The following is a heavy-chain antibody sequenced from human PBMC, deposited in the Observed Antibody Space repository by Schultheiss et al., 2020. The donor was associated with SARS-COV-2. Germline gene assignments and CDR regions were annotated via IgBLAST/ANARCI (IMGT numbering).Heavy chain of an antibody. V-gene: IGHV3-64D*06. CDR3: VKVLAGGGIPPFDY. CDR2: ISSNGGST. D-gene: IGHD3-3*02. J-gene: IGHJ4*02. Sequence: GESLKISCSGTGFTFSNYAMHWVRQAPGKGLEHVSGISSNGGSTYYADSVKGRFAISRDNSKNTLSLQMSSLRADDTAVYYCVKVLAGGGIPPFDYWGQGTLVTVSS. CDR1: GFTFSNYA.